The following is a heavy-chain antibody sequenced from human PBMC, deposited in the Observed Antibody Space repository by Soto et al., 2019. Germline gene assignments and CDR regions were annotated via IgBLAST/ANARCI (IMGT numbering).Heavy chain of an antibody. D-gene: IGHD3-22*01. CDR2: IYYSGST. J-gene: IGHJ4*02. CDR1: GGSISSGGYY. CDR3: ASHPNSSGYSGY. V-gene: IGHV4-31*03. Sequence: SETLSLTCTVSGGSISSGGYYWSWIRQHPGKGLEWIGYIYYSGSTYYNPSLKSRVTISVDTSKNQFSLKLSSVTAADTAMYYCASHPNSSGYSGYWGQGTLVTVSS.